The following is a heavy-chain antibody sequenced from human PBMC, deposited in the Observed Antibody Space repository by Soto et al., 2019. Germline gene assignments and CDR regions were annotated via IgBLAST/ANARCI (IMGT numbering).Heavy chain of an antibody. CDR2: ISAYNGNT. J-gene: IGHJ4*02. CDR1: GYTFTSYG. V-gene: IGHV1-18*01. Sequence: QVQLVQSGAEVKKPGASVKVSCKASGYTFTSYGISWVRQAPGQGLEWVGWISAYNGNTNYAQKLQGRVTLTTDTAPSTADRDLRSQRSDDTAVYYCARDQRITILGVVIPNYWGQGTLVTLSS. CDR3: ARDQRITILGVVIPNY. D-gene: IGHD3-3*01.